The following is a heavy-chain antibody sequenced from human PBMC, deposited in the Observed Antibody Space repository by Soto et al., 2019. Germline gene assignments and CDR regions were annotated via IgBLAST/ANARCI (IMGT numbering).Heavy chain of an antibody. CDR1: GDTFTTYH. Sequence: QVQLVQSGPEVKKPGASVKVSCKASGDTFTTYHIHWVRQAPGQGLGWMGIINPSSGSTSYAQKFQGRVTMTRDTSTSTVYMDLTSLRSEDTAVYYCGRDPSGRHYGDYLDNWGQGTLVTVSS. CDR3: GRDPSGRHYGDYLDN. J-gene: IGHJ4*02. D-gene: IGHD1-26*01. CDR2: INPSSGST. V-gene: IGHV1-46*03.